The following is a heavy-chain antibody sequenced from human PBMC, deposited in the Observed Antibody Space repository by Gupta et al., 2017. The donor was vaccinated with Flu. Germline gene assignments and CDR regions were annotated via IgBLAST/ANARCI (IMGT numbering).Heavy chain of an antibody. CDR3: ARERRFSGGYFIRYLGMDA. CDR2: VWHDGHHK. V-gene: IGHV3-33*01. J-gene: IGHJ6*02. D-gene: IGHD2-15*01. Sequence: QVELVESGGGVVQNGKSLRLSCAASGFIFSSYSMHWVRPAPGKGLEWVAVVWHDGHHKYYSEPVKRRFTVTRDNSKNMLYFELTTLRAEDTALYSCARERRFSGGYFIRYLGMDAWVEFSTVTV. CDR1: GFIFSSYS.